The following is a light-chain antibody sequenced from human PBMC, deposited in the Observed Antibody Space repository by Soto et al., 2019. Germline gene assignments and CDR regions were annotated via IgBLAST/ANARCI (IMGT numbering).Light chain of an antibody. CDR1: HSISNW. Sequence: DFQLTQSPSTLSASVGDRVTITCRASHSISNWLAWYQQKPGKAPKFLIYDASTLETGVPSRFTGSGSGTEFTLTISLLQPDDFAPLDGQQYNMCSVHFGGGTKVEI. J-gene: IGKJ4*01. CDR3: QQYNMCSVH. CDR2: DAS. V-gene: IGKV1-5*01.